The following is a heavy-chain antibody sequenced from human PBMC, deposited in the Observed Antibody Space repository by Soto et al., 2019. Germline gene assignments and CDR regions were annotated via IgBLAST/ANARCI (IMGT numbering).Heavy chain of an antibody. V-gene: IGHV4-4*07. CDR2: IYSDGTT. CDR3: SRVGCSNSKCYTRGMDV. J-gene: IGHJ6*02. Sequence: PSETLSLTCTVSGGSISGYYWSWVRQPAGKGLEWVGRIYSDGTTNYSPSLKSRVTMSLDTSKDQFSLHLNSVTAADTAVYYCSRVGCSNSKCYTRGMDVWGQGTPVPSP. D-gene: IGHD2-2*01. CDR1: GGSISGYY.